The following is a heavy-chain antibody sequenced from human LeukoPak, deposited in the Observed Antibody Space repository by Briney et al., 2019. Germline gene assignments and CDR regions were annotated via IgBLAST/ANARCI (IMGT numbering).Heavy chain of an antibody. V-gene: IGHV6-1*01. Sequence: SQTLSLTCAISEDSVSSNSVTWDWIRQSPSRGLGWLGRTYYMSKWSNDYAVSVKSRITINPDTSKNQFSLHLNSVTPEDTAVYYCTRTYRYAMDVWGQGTTVTVSS. J-gene: IGHJ6*02. CDR2: TYYMSKWSN. CDR1: EDSVSSNSVT. CDR3: TRTYRYAMDV.